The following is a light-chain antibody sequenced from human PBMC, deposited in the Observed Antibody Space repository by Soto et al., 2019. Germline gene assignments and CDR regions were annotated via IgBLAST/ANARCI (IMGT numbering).Light chain of an antibody. J-gene: IGKJ1*01. CDR2: DAS. V-gene: IGKV1-5*01. CDR1: QSVSIW. CDR3: QQYNGYSTWT. Sequence: DIHLTQSPYTLSAYVGDRVTITCLASQSVSIWLAWYRQKPGKAPEVLVWDASSLQRGVPSRFSGSGSGTEFTLTISSLQPDDFATYYCQQYNGYSTWTFGQGTKVDI.